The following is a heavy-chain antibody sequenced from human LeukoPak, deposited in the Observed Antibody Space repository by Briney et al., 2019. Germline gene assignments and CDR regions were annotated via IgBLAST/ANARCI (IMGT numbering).Heavy chain of an antibody. CDR2: INWDVGST. Sequence: GGSRRLSWAAAGSSFDNYGMGWVRQPPRDWLGWVSGINWDVGSTGYADSVKGRFTISRDNAKNSLYLQMNSLRAEDTALYYCARGSAPDYYGSGRDYYYYMDVWGKGTTVTVSS. CDR1: GSSFDNYG. V-gene: IGHV3-20*04. J-gene: IGHJ6*03. D-gene: IGHD3-10*01. CDR3: ARGSAPDYYGSGRDYYYYMDV.